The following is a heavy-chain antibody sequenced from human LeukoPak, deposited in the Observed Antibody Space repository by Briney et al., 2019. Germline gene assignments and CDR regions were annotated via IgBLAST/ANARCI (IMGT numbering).Heavy chain of an antibody. D-gene: IGHD4-23*01. Sequence: ASVKVSCKASGYTFTSYDINWVRQATGQGLEWMGWMNPNSGNTGYAQKFQGRVTITRNTSISTAYMELSSLRSEDTAVYYCAREQVESNSEFDYWGQGTLVTVSS. CDR1: GYTFTSYD. J-gene: IGHJ4*02. CDR2: MNPNSGNT. V-gene: IGHV1-8*03. CDR3: AREQVESNSEFDY.